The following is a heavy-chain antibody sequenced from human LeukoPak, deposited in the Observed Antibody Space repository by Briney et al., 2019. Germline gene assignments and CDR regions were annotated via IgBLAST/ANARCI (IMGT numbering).Heavy chain of an antibody. CDR2: ITSSGTTT. V-gene: IGHV3-11*04. CDR1: GFTFSDYF. Sequence: GGSLRLSCAASGFTFSDYFMTWIRQAPGKWLEWVSYITSSGTTTYYADSVKGRSTISRDNAKNSLYLQVNSLRAEDTAVYYCARGGHCSSSSCSLGAFDIWGQGTMVTVSS. J-gene: IGHJ3*02. CDR3: ARGGHCSSSSCSLGAFDI. D-gene: IGHD2-2*01.